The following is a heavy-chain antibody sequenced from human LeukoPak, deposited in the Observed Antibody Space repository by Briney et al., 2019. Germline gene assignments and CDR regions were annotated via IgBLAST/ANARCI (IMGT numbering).Heavy chain of an antibody. CDR3: AKRDCSSTSCHSHY. J-gene: IGHJ4*02. D-gene: IGHD2-2*01. V-gene: IGHV3-74*01. CDR2: IKSDGSDT. CDR1: GFTLSSYW. Sequence: PGGSLRLSCAASGFTLSSYWMHWVRQVPGKGLVWVSRIKSDGSDTRYADSVKGRFTISRDNAKNTLYLQMNSLRAEDTAVYYCAKRDCSSTSCHSHYWGQGTLVTVSS.